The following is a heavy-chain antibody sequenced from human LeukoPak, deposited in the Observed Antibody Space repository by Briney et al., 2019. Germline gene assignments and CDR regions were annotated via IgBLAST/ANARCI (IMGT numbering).Heavy chain of an antibody. Sequence: GGSLRLSCVVSGFTFSSYHMNWVRQAPGKGLGWVSSISTSRNYIYYADSVTGRFTISRDNAKNSLYLQMNSLRAEDTAVYYCARRATTERGHSYGLDYWGQGTLVTVSS. V-gene: IGHV3-21*01. D-gene: IGHD5-18*01. CDR1: GFTFSSYH. CDR2: ISTSRNYI. J-gene: IGHJ4*02. CDR3: ARRATTERGHSYGLDY.